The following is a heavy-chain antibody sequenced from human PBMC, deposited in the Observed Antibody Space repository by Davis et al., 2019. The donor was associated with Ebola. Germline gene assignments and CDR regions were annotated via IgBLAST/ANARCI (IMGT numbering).Heavy chain of an antibody. CDR2: ISSSGSTI. CDR3: AREYSLYYYDSSGYGRAWYFDL. D-gene: IGHD3-22*01. Sequence: GESLKISCAASGFTFSDYYMSWIRQAPGKGLEWVSYISSSGSTIYYADSVKGRFTISRDNAKNSLYLQMNSLRAEDTAVYYCAREYSLYYYDSSGYGRAWYFDLWGRGTLVTVSS. V-gene: IGHV3-11*01. J-gene: IGHJ2*01. CDR1: GFTFSDYY.